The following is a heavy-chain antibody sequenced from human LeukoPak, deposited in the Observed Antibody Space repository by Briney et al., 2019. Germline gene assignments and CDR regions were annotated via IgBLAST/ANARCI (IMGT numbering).Heavy chain of an antibody. CDR2: VSHSGTT. CDR3: VTDVLLCGGNICNFFDP. V-gene: IGHV4-38-2*02. CDR1: GHSITTGYF. Sequence: SGTLSLTCSASGHSITTGYFWAWIRQSPGKGLEWIASVSHSGTTYYNPPLKSRVTISLDTSRNQLSLKLSSVTAADTAVYYCVTDVLLCGGNICNFFDPWGQGTLVTVSS. D-gene: IGHD2-15*01. J-gene: IGHJ5*01.